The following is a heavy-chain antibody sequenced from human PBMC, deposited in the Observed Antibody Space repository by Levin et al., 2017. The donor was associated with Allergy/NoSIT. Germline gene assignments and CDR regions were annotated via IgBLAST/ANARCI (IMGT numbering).Heavy chain of an antibody. Sequence: PSETLSLTCAVSGGSISSGGYSWSWIRQPPGTGLEWIGNIYLSGSTYYNPSLKSRVTISVDRSKNQLSLNLSSVTAADTAVYYCARVAGYSYGYYFDYWGQGTLVTVSS. V-gene: IGHV4-30-2*01. CDR1: GGSISSGGYS. D-gene: IGHD5-18*01. CDR2: IYLSGST. CDR3: ARVAGYSYGYYFDY. J-gene: IGHJ4*02.